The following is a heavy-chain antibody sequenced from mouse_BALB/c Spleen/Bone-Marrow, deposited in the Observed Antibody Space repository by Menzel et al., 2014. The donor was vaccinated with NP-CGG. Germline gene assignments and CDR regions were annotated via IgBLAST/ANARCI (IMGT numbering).Heavy chain of an antibody. V-gene: IGHV1-69*01. J-gene: IGHJ3*01. CDR3: ARSDYRFDPIPY. CDR2: IDTSDSYT. Sequence: QVQLQQSGAELVMPGASVKMSCKASGHTFTDYWMHWVKQRPGQGLEWIGAIDTSDSYTSYNQKFKGKATLTVDESSSTAYMQLSSLTSEDSAVYYCARSDYRFDPIPYWGQGTLVTVSA. D-gene: IGHD2-14*01. CDR1: GHTFTDYW.